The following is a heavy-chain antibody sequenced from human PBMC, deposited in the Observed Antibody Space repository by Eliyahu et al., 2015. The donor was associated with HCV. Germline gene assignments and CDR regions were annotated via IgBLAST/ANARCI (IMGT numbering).Heavy chain of an antibody. CDR3: ASSIAAAGGFDY. V-gene: IGHV4-31*03. Sequence: QVQLQESGPGLVKPSXTLSLTCXXXXCPISSGGYYWSWIRQHPGKGLEWIGYIYYSGSTYYNPSLKSRVTISVDTSKNQFSLKLSSVTAAXTAVYYCASSIAAAGGFDYWGQGTLVTVSS. J-gene: IGHJ4*02. D-gene: IGHD6-13*01. CDR1: XCPISSGGYY. CDR2: IYYSGST.